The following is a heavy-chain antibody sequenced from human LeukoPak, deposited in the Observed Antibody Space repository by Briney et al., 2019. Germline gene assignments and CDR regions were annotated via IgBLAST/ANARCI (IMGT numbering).Heavy chain of an antibody. CDR1: GFTFSSYG. CDR2: ISYDGSNE. CDR3: AKWKGSNLEASGWYFDY. Sequence: GRSLRLSCAASGFTFSSYGMHWVRQAPGKGLEWVAVISYDGSNEYCADSVKGRFTISRDNSKNTLYLQMNSLRAEDTALYYCAKWKGSNLEASGWYFDYWGQGVLVTVSS. D-gene: IGHD6-19*01. V-gene: IGHV3-30*18. J-gene: IGHJ4*02.